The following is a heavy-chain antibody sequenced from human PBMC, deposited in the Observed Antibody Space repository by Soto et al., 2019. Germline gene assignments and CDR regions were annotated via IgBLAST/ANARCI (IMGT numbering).Heavy chain of an antibody. V-gene: IGHV3-23*01. J-gene: IGHJ4*02. CDR1: GFTFSSYS. D-gene: IGHD3-10*01. CDR2: FRGSGDDGTT. Sequence: GGSLRLSCAASGFTFSSYSMSWVRQAPGKGLEWVSGFRGSGDDGTTYYAASVKGRFTISRDNSKNMLFLQMNSLRAEDRAIYYCAKKVNSGSGSQYFDYWGQGTLVTVSS. CDR3: AKKVNSGSGSQYFDY.